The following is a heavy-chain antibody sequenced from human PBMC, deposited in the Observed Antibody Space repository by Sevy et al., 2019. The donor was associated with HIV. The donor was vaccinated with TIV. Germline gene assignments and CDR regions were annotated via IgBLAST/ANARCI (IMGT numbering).Heavy chain of an antibody. CDR3: VRKGVDAFNVYFDL. CDR1: GFTFPAYS. CDR2: ISTGSDHV. V-gene: IGHV3-21*05. D-gene: IGHD3-3*01. Sequence: GGSLRLSCIASGFTFPAYSMNWVRQAPGKGLEWLSYISTGSDHVYYADSAKGRFTISRDDAQNSVFLDMKSLRDQDTALYYCVRKGVDAFNVYFDLWGMATLVTVSS. J-gene: IGHJ4*02.